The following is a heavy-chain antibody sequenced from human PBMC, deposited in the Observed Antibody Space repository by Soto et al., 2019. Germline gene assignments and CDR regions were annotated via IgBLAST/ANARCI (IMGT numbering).Heavy chain of an antibody. D-gene: IGHD3-10*01. CDR3: ARNYYGSGSHPYYFGVDV. CDR2: INSGNGNT. J-gene: IGHJ6*02. Sequence: GVSVKVSCKASGYTFTSYALHWVHQAPGQRLEWMAWINSGNGNTEYSQQFQGRVTITTDTSASTAYMEMSSLRSEDTAVYYCARNYYGSGSHPYYFGVDVWGQGTTVTVS. V-gene: IGHV1-3*01. CDR1: GYTFTSYA.